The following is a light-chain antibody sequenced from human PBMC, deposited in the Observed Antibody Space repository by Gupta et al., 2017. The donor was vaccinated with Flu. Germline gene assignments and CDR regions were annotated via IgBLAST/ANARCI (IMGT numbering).Light chain of an antibody. CDR3: QQYNNWPRWT. CDR2: GAS. CDR1: QSVSSN. V-gene: IGKV3-15*01. Sequence: ETVMTQSPAILSVSPGERATLSCRASQSVSSNLAWYQQKPGQAPRLLIYGASTRATGIPARFSGSGSGTEFTLTISSLQSEDFAVYYCQQYNNWPRWTFGQGTKVEIK. J-gene: IGKJ1*01.